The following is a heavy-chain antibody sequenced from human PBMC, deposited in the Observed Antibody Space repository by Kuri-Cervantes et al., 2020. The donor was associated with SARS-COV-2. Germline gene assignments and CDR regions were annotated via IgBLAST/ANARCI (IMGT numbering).Heavy chain of an antibody. CDR3: AKGPAGATGAFDI. D-gene: IGHD1-26*01. CDR1: GFTFSSYA. J-gene: IGHJ3*02. V-gene: IGHV3-23*01. Sequence: ETLSLTCAASGFTFSSYAMSWVRQAPGKGLEWVSAISGSGGSTYYADSVKGRFTISRDNSKNTLYLQMNSLRAEDTAVYYCAKGPAGATGAFDIWGQGTMVTVSS. CDR2: ISGSGGST.